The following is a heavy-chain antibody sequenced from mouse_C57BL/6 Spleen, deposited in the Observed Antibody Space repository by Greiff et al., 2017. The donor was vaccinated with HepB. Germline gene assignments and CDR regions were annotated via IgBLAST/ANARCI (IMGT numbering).Heavy chain of an antibody. V-gene: IGHV5-6*01. D-gene: IGHD2-2*01. Sequence: DVQLVESGGDLVKPGGSLKLSCAASGFTFSSYGMSWVRQTPDKRLEWVATISSDGSYTYYPDSVKGRFTISRDNAKNTLYLQMSSLKSEDTAMYYCARGGSTMVSWYFDVWGTGTTVTVSS. CDR2: ISSDGSYT. J-gene: IGHJ1*03. CDR3: ARGGSTMVSWYFDV. CDR1: GFTFSSYG.